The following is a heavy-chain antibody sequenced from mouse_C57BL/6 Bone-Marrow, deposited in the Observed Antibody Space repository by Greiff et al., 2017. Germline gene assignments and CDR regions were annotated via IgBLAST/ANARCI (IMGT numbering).Heavy chain of an antibody. V-gene: IGHV1-53*01. J-gene: IGHJ2*01. CDR1: GYTFTSYW. D-gene: IGHD1-1*01. Sequence: VQLQQPGTELVKPGASVKLSCKASGYTFTSYWMHWVKQRPGQGLEWIGNINPSNGGTNYNEKFKSKATLTVDTSSSTAYMQLSSLTSEDSAVFYCARTPPITTVVAPLGYWGQGTTLTVSS. CDR3: ARTPPITTVVAPLGY. CDR2: INPSNGGT.